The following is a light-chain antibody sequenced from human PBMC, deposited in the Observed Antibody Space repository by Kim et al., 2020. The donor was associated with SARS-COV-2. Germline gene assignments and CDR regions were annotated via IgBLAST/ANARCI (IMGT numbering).Light chain of an antibody. CDR1: HNLFSTHYKRNC. CDR3: QQCYDNPVT. CDR2: WAS. J-gene: IGKJ4*01. Sequence: ATSTCKSCHNLFSTHYKRNCLNWYQQKPGQPPKLLIYWASTRESGVPDRFSGSGSVTDFTLTISGLQAEDVAVYYCQQCYDNPVTFGGGTKVEI. V-gene: IGKV4-1*01.